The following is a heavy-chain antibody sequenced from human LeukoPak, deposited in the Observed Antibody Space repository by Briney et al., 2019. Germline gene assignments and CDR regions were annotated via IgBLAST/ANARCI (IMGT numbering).Heavy chain of an antibody. Sequence: SVKVSCKASGGTFSSYAISWVRQAPGQGLEWMGRIIPILGIANYAQKFQGRVTITADKSTSTAYMELSSLRSEDTAVYYCARESKVTTVINTGGQGTLVTVSS. V-gene: IGHV1-69*04. CDR2: IIPILGIA. CDR1: GGTFSSYA. J-gene: IGHJ4*02. CDR3: ARESKVTTVINT. D-gene: IGHD4-17*01.